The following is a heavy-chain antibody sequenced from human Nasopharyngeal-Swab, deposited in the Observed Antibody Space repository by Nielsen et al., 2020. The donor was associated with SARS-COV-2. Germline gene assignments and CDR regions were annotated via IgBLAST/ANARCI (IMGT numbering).Heavy chain of an antibody. V-gene: IGHV3-23*01. CDR2: ISGSGGST. CDR1: GFPFSSYA. J-gene: IGHJ5*02. D-gene: IGHD4-17*01. CDR3: AKDPDGDYGGNWFDP. Sequence: LSLTCAASGFPFSSYAMSWVRQAPGKGLEWVSAISGSGGSTYYADSVKGRFTISRDNSKNTLYLQMNSLRAEDTAVYYCAKDPDGDYGGNWFDPWGQGTLVTVSS.